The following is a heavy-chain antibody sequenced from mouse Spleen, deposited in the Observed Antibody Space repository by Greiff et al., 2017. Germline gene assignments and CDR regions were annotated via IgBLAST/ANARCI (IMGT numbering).Heavy chain of an antibody. CDR1: GYTFTDYE. D-gene: IGHD2-4*01. Sequence: QVQLKESGAELVRPGASVTLSCTASGYTFTDYEMHWVKQTPVHGLEWIGAIDPETGGTAYNQKFKGKAILTADKSSSTAYMELRSLTSEDSAVYYCTPYYDYDKFAYWGQGTLVTVSA. CDR3: TPYYDYDKFAY. CDR2: IDPETGGT. V-gene: IGHV1-15*01. J-gene: IGHJ3*01.